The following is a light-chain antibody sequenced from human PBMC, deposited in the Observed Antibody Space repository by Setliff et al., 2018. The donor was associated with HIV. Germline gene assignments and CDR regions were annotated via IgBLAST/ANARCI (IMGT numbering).Light chain of an antibody. J-gene: IGLJ1*01. CDR2: EVV. CDR1: SSDVGGYDY. V-gene: IGLV2-14*01. Sequence: QSALTQPASVSGSPGQSITISCTGTSSDVGGYDYVSWYQQHPGKVPKPMLYEVVNRPSGVSNRFSGSKSGNTASLTISGLQAEDEADYYCCSYTSSTTLVFGTGTKVTVL. CDR3: CSYTSSTTLV.